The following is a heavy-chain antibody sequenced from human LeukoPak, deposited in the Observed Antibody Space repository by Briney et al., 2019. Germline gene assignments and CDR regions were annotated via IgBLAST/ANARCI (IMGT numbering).Heavy chain of an antibody. V-gene: IGHV4-59*01. CDR1: GGSISSYY. Sequence: SETLSLTCIVSGGSISSYYWSWIRQPPGKGLEWIGYIYYSGSTNYNPSLKSRVTISVDTSKNQFSLKLSSVTAADTAVYYCARDFGPRGIDYWGQGTLVTVSS. J-gene: IGHJ4*02. CDR3: ARDFGPRGIDY. D-gene: IGHD3-10*01. CDR2: IYYSGST.